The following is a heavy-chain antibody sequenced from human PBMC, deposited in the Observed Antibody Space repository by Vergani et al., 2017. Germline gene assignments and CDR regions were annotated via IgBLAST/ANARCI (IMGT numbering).Heavy chain of an antibody. Sequence: DVHLAESGGGFFQPGGSLRLSCSASGFSFNSYWMHWVRQVPGKGLLWVSRIKSDGSITAYADSVKGRFTISRDNAQNTLYLQMNSLRVEDTGVYYCARDRKAYGSGSYDYWGQGTLVTVSS. CDR2: IKSDGSIT. CDR1: GFSFNSYW. J-gene: IGHJ4*02. CDR3: ARDRKAYGSGSYDY. V-gene: IGHV3-74*03. D-gene: IGHD3-10*01.